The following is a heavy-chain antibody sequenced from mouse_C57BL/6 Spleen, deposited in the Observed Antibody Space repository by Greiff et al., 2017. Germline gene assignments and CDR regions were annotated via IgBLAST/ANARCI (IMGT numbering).Heavy chain of an antibody. D-gene: IGHD2-3*01. Sequence: VQLQQSGAELVKPGASVKLSCTASGFNIKDYYMHWVKQRTEQGLEWIGRIDPEDGETKYAPKFKGKATITAATSSNTAYLQLSSLTSEDTAVYYCATFYDGYYSWFAYWGQGTLVTVSA. V-gene: IGHV14-2*01. CDR1: GFNIKDYY. CDR2: IDPEDGET. CDR3: ATFYDGYYSWFAY. J-gene: IGHJ3*01.